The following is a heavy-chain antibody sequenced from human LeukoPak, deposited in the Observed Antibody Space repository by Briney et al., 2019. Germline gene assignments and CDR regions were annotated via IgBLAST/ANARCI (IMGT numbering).Heavy chain of an antibody. V-gene: IGHV3-48*03. CDR2: ISSSGSTI. Sequence: QSGGSLRLSCAASGFTFSSYEMNWVRQAPGKGLEWVSYISSSGSTIYYADSVKGRFTISRDNSKNTLYLQMNSLRAEDTAVYYCAKDIYGDNPMGAFDIWGQGTMVTVSS. D-gene: IGHD4-23*01. CDR1: GFTFSSYE. J-gene: IGHJ3*02. CDR3: AKDIYGDNPMGAFDI.